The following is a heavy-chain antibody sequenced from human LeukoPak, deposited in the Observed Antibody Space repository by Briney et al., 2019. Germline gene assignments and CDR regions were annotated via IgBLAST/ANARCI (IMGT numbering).Heavy chain of an antibody. CDR1: GFTVSSNY. CDR3: ARDLLATSYYGMDV. V-gene: IGHV3-53*01. Sequence: PGGSLRLSCAASGFTVSSNYMSWVRQAPGKGLEWVSVIYGGGSTYYADSVKGRFTISRDNSKNTLYLQMNSLRAEDTAVYCCARDLLATSYYGMDVWGQGTTVTVSS. D-gene: IGHD5-24*01. J-gene: IGHJ6*02. CDR2: IYGGGST.